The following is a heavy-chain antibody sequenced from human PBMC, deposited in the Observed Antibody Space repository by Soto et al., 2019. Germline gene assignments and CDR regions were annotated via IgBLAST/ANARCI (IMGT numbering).Heavy chain of an antibody. Sequence: SETLSLTCTVSGGSISSYYWSWIRQPPGKGLEWIGYIYYSGSTNYNPSLKSRVTISVDTSKNQFSLKLSSVTAADTAVYYCARVAYAPVVVVPAPFDRYYYYGMDVWGQGTTVTVSS. D-gene: IGHD2-2*01. CDR1: GGSISSYY. CDR2: IYYSGST. V-gene: IGHV4-59*01. CDR3: ARVAYAPVVVVPAPFDRYYYYGMDV. J-gene: IGHJ6*02.